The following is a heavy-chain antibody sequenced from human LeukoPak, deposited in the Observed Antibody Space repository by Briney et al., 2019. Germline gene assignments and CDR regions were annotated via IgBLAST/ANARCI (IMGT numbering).Heavy chain of an antibody. Sequence: GGSLRLSCSASGFTFSYYAMHWVRQAPGKGLVWVSRINTDGSSTSYADSVKGRFTISRDNAKNTLYLQMNSLRAEDTAVYYCARDQGSSYDYWGQGTLVTVSS. CDR2: INTDGSST. J-gene: IGHJ4*02. CDR3: ARDQGSSYDY. CDR1: GFTFSYYA. D-gene: IGHD3-10*01. V-gene: IGHV3-74*01.